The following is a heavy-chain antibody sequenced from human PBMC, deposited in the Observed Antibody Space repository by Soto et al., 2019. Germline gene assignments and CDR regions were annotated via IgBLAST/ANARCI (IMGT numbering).Heavy chain of an antibody. D-gene: IGHD6-13*01. Sequence: PSETLSLTCTVSGGSITSSEYYWAWIRQPPGKGLQFVGTIYYSGSSYSNPSLKSRLSMSVDTSKNQFSLKVNSMTAADTAVYYCARYRREAVAGYTLDNWGQGILVTVS. CDR1: GGSITSSEYY. CDR3: ARYRREAVAGYTLDN. J-gene: IGHJ4*02. CDR2: IYYSGSS. V-gene: IGHV4-39*07.